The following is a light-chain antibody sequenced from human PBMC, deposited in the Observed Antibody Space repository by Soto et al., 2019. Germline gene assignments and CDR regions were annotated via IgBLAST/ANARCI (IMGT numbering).Light chain of an antibody. J-gene: IGKJ4*01. Sequence: DIQMTQSPSTLSASVGDRVTITCRASQRISSWLAWYQQKPGKAPKLLINDASSLESGVSSRFRGSGFGTEFTLTLISLQPDDFATYFCQQYDSFPLTFGGGTKVDIK. CDR3: QQYDSFPLT. CDR2: DAS. V-gene: IGKV1-5*01. CDR1: QRISSW.